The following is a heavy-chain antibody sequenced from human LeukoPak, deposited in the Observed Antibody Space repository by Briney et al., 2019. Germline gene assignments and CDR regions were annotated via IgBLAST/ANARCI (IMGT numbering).Heavy chain of an antibody. D-gene: IGHD5-12*01. CDR2: FDPEDGET. J-gene: IGHJ4*02. V-gene: IGHV1-24*01. CDR3: ATGGGGYRGNVAD. CDR1: GYSFTSHY. Sequence: VASVKVSCKASGYSFTSHYMHWVRQAPGKGLEWMGGFDPEDGETIYAQKFQGRVTMTEDTSTDTAYMELSSLRSEDTAVYFCATGGGGYRGNVADWGQGTLVTVSS.